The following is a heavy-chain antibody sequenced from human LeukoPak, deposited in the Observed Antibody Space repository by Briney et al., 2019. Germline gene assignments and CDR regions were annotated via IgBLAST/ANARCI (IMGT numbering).Heavy chain of an antibody. J-gene: IGHJ4*01. Sequence: EASVKVSCKASGYIFTSYFIHWVRQAPGQGLEWMGLIHPGGGDATYAQKSQGRVTMTRDMSTTTVYMELSSLTSEDTAMYYCAREVGATDIWGHGALVTVST. CDR3: AREVGATDI. D-gene: IGHD1-26*01. V-gene: IGHV1-46*01. CDR1: GYIFTSYF. CDR2: IHPGGGDA.